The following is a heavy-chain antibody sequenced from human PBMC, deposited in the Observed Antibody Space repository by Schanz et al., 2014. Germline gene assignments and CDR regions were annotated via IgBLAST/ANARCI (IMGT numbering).Heavy chain of an antibody. Sequence: EVQLLESGGGLIQPGGSLTLSCAVSGFPVSSNYMSWVRQAPGKGLEWISSMYINSGSTQYADSVKGRFIISRDSSKNTLFLQMSSLRAEDTAVYFCARDGGRDGYNLAFDVWGQGTLVTVSS. CDR2: MYINSGST. V-gene: IGHV3-53*01. J-gene: IGHJ3*01. CDR1: GFPVSSNY. D-gene: IGHD5-12*01. CDR3: ARDGGRDGYNLAFDV.